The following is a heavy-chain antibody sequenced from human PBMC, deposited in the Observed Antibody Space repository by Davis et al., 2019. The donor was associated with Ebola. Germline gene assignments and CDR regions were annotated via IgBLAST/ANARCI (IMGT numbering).Heavy chain of an antibody. D-gene: IGHD3-3*01. J-gene: IGHJ4*02. CDR1: GFTSSSYW. CDR2: IKQDGSEK. CDR3: AREGRNGITIFGVVTTG. V-gene: IGHV3-7*01. Sequence: GESLKISCAASGFTSSSYWMSWVRPAPGKGLEWVANIKQDGSEKYYVDSVKGRFTISRDNAKNSLYLQMNSLRAEDTAVYYCAREGRNGITIFGVVTTGGGQGTLVTVSS.